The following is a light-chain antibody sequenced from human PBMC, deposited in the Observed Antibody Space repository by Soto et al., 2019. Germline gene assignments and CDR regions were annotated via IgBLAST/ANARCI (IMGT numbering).Light chain of an antibody. J-gene: IGKJ1*01. CDR1: QGISHY. V-gene: IGKV1-27*01. CDR3: QKYDSAPRT. CDR2: DAN. Sequence: DIQMTQSPSSLSASLGDRVTITCRASQGISHYLAWYQQRPGQVPRLLIHDANILQSAVPSRFSGSGSGTDFTLTISRLQPEDVASYYCQKYDSAPRTFGQGTKLDIK.